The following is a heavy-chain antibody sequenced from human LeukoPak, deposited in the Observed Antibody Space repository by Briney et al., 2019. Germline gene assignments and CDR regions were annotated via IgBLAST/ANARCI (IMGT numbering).Heavy chain of an antibody. V-gene: IGHV1-69*05. J-gene: IGHJ4*02. Sequence: SSVKVSCKASGGTFSSYAISWVRQAPGQGLEWMGRIIPIFGTANYAQKFQGRVTITTDESTSTAYMELSSLRSEDTAVYYCARDRGCSSTSCYPSYFDYWGQGTLVTVSS. CDR3: ARDRGCSSTSCYPSYFDY. CDR2: IIPIFGTA. D-gene: IGHD2-2*01. CDR1: GGTFSSYA.